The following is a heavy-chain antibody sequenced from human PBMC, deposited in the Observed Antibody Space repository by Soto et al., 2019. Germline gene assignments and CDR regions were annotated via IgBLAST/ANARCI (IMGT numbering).Heavy chain of an antibody. CDR1: GYSISSSNW. CDR3: ERRRIPGPLDF. CDR2: IYYSGTT. V-gene: IGHV4-28*01. D-gene: IGHD1-20*01. Sequence: SETLSLTCAVSGYSISSSNWCGWVRQPPGKGLEWIGYIYYSGTTYYNPSLKGRVTMSVDTSKNQFSLKLTSVNAAETALYFCERRRIPGPLDFWGQGTLVTGSS. J-gene: IGHJ4*02.